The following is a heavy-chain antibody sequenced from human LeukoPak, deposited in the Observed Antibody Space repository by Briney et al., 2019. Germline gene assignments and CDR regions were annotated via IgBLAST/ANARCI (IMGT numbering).Heavy chain of an antibody. J-gene: IGHJ5*02. CDR1: GGSFSGYY. V-gene: IGHV4-34*01. Sequence: PSETLSLTCAVYGGSFSGYYWSWLRQPPGKGLEWIGEINHSGSTNYNPSLKSRVTISVDTSKNQFSLKLSSVTAADTAVYYCARGRNYDFWSGYYRRSHWFDPWGQGTLVTVSS. CDR3: ARGRNYDFWSGYYRRSHWFDP. D-gene: IGHD3-3*01. CDR2: INHSGST.